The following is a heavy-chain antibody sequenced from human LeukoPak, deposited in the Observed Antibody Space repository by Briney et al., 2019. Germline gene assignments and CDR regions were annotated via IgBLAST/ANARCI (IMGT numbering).Heavy chain of an antibody. CDR1: GFIFSNYG. J-gene: IGHJ6*03. CDR2: ISYDAVNK. CDR3: AKSLLGYCTGGSCRTSMDV. D-gene: IGHD2-15*01. V-gene: IGHV3-30*18. Sequence: GGSLRLSCVASGFIFSNYGIHWVRQAPGKGLEWVAVISYDAVNKHYADSVKGRFTISRDNSKNTLYMQMNSLRAEDTAVYYCAKSLLGYCTGGSCRTSMDVWGKGTTVTVSS.